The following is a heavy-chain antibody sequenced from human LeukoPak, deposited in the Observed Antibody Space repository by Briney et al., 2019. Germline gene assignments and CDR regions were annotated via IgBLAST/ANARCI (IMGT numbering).Heavy chain of an antibody. CDR1: GFTFDDYG. J-gene: IGHJ5*02. CDR2: ISSSGSTI. CDR3: ARAGITMVRGVEFNWFDP. Sequence: GGSLRLSCAASGFTFDDYGLSWVRQAPGKGLEWVSYISSSGSTIYYADSVKGRFTISRDNAKNSLYLQMNSLRAEDTAVYYCARAGITMVRGVEFNWFDPWGQGTLVTVSS. V-gene: IGHV3-11*01. D-gene: IGHD3-10*01.